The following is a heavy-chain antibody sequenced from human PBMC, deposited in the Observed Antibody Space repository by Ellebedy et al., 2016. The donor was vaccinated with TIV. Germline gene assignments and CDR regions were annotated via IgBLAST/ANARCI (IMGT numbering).Heavy chain of an antibody. CDR1: GYTFSNYA. D-gene: IGHD2-15*01. Sequence: AASVKVSCKASGYTFSNYAIHWVRQAPGQRLEWMGWINADNGNTEYSQQLQGRVTLPRDRSATTVYMELSSLRSEDTGVYFCARGGRGAYSNFDYWGQGALVTVSS. CDR3: ARGGRGAYSNFDY. CDR2: INADNGNT. V-gene: IGHV1-3*01. J-gene: IGHJ4*02.